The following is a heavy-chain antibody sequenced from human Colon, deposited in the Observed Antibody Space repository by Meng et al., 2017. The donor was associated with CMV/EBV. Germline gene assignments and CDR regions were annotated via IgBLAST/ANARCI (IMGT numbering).Heavy chain of an antibody. CDR3: VTRVPNTRDYFAVFDF. CDR2: IQNSGST. D-gene: IGHD4/OR15-4a*01. J-gene: IGHJ4*02. Sequence: VQLRWWWPELVKPSRTLAPTCTVPAKSINSGYYYWSWVRQTPGKGLELIGYIQNSGSTYYHPSLKSRLTISIYTSKNQFYLKLTSVTAADAAVYYCVTRVPNTRDYFAVFDFWGQGTLVTVSS. CDR1: AKSINSGYYY. V-gene: IGHV4-30-4*08.